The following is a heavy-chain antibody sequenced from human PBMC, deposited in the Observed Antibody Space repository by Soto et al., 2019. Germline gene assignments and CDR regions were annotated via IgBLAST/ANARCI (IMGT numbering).Heavy chain of an antibody. D-gene: IGHD5-18*01. J-gene: IGHJ4*02. Sequence: GGSLRLSCAASGFTFSSYAMSWVRQAPGKGLEWVSAISGSGGSTYYADSVKGRFTISRDNSKNTLCLQMNSLRAEDTAVYYCAKDPGYSYGYGSDYWGQGTLVTVSS. CDR3: AKDPGYSYGYGSDY. CDR2: ISGSGGST. CDR1: GFTFSSYA. V-gene: IGHV3-23*01.